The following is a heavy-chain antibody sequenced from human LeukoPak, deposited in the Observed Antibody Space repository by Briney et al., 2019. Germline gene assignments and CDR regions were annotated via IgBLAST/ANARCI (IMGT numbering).Heavy chain of an antibody. CDR1: GGSISSYY. CDR2: IYYSGST. CDR3: ARLDFWSGYYIGFDY. Sequence: NPSETLSLTCTVSGGSISSYYWSWIRQPPGKGLEWIGYIYYSGSTNYNPSLKSRVSISVDTSKNQFSLKLSSVTAADTAVYYCARLDFWSGYYIGFDYWGQGTLVTVSS. J-gene: IGHJ4*02. D-gene: IGHD3-3*01. V-gene: IGHV4-59*08.